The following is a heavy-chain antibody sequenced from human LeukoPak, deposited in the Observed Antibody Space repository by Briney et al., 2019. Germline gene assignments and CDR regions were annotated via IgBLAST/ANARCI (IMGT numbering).Heavy chain of an antibody. V-gene: IGHV3-66*01. CDR3: ARGSRVTTPGHAFDI. J-gene: IGHJ3*02. CDR1: GFTVSSNY. Sequence: GGSLRLSCAASGFTVSSNYMSWVRQAPGKGLEWVSVIYSGGSTYYADSVKGRFTISRDNAKNSLYLQMNSLRAEDTAVYYCARGSRVTTPGHAFDIWGQGTTVTVSS. CDR2: IYSGGST. D-gene: IGHD4-17*01.